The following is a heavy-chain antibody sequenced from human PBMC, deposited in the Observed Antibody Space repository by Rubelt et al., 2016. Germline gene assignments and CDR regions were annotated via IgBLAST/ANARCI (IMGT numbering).Heavy chain of an antibody. J-gene: IGHJ4*02. Sequence: QVQLVQSGAEVKKPGSSVKVSCKTSGGTLNIYAISWVRQAPGQGLEWMGEFIPIVGTSNYAQKVQGRGTISADKAAGTAYMELSSLRSEDTAVYYCAREGLAVAHDYWGQGTLVTVSS. V-gene: IGHV1-69*10. CDR3: AREGLAVAHDY. CDR1: GGTLNIYA. D-gene: IGHD6-19*01. CDR2: FIPIVGTS.